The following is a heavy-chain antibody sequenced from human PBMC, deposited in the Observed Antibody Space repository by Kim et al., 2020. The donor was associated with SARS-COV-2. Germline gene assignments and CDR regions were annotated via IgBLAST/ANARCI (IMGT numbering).Heavy chain of an antibody. CDR2: IYYSGST. CDR3: AILYSSGWYGVDY. J-gene: IGHJ4*02. Sequence: SETLSLTCTVSGGSISSYYWSWIRQPPGKGLEWIGYIYYSGSTNYNPSLKSRVTISVDTSKNQFSLKLSSVTAADTAVYYCAILYSSGWYGVDYWGQGNLVTGSP. V-gene: IGHV4-59*08. CDR1: GGSISSYY. D-gene: IGHD6-19*01.